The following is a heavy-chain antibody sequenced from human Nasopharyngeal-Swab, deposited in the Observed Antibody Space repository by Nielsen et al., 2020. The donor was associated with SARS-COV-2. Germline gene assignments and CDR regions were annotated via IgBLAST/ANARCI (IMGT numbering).Heavy chain of an antibody. V-gene: IGHV3-33*01. Sequence: WIRQPPGKGLEWVAVIWYDGSNKYYADSVKGRFTISRDNAKNSLYLQMNSLRAEDTAVYYCARDLSGYWVSFDYWGQGTPVTVSS. J-gene: IGHJ4*02. CDR3: ARDLSGYWVSFDY. CDR2: IWYDGSNK. D-gene: IGHD5-12*01.